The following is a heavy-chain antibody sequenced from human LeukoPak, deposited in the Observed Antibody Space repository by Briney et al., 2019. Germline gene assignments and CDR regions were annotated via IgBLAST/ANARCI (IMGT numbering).Heavy chain of an antibody. Sequence: GRSLRLSCAASGFTFSSYGIHWVRQAPVKGLEWVAFIRYDGSDKYFADIVKGRFTISRDNSKNTLYLQMNSLRAEDTAVYYCAKNWAGLLPLDAFDIWGQGTMVTVSS. CDR2: IRYDGSDK. CDR1: GFTFSSYG. CDR3: AKNWAGLLPLDAFDI. D-gene: IGHD3-22*01. V-gene: IGHV3-30*02. J-gene: IGHJ3*02.